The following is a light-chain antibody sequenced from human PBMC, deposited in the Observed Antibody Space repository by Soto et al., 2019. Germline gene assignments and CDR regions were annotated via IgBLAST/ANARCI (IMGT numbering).Light chain of an antibody. CDR1: QSISRY. V-gene: IGKV3-11*01. Sequence: EIVMTQSTATLSVSPGERATLSCRASQSISRYLAWYQQKPGQAPRLLIYDASNRATGIPARFSGSGSGTDFTLTISTLEPEDFAIYYCQQYGYSRTFGQGTKVDIK. J-gene: IGKJ1*01. CDR3: QQYGYSRT. CDR2: DAS.